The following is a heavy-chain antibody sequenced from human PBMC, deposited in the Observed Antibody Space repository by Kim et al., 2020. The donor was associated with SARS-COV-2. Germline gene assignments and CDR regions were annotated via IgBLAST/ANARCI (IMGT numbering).Heavy chain of an antibody. CDR3: ARGRTTNANYFDS. CDR1: GFTVSSTY. V-gene: IGHV3-53*01. Sequence: GGSLRLSCAASGFTVSSTYMTWVRQAPGKGLEWVSNIYGGGGIYYADSVKGRFTISRDNSKNTLYLQMNSLRGEDTAVYYCARGRTTNANYFDSWGQGTLVTVSS. J-gene: IGHJ4*02. D-gene: IGHD4-4*01. CDR2: IYGGGGI.